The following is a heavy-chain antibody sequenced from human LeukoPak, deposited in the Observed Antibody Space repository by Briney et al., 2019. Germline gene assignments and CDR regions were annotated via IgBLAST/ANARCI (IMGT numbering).Heavy chain of an antibody. CDR3: ARHVLGDDSSGYSYYYYMDV. D-gene: IGHD3-22*01. Sequence: ASVKVSCKASGGTFSSYAISWVRQAPGQGLEWMGRIIPIFGTANYAQKFQGRVTITTDESTSTAYMELSSLRSEDTAVYYCARHVLGDDSSGYSYYYYMDVWRKGTTVTVSS. V-gene: IGHV1-69*05. J-gene: IGHJ6*03. CDR2: IIPIFGTA. CDR1: GGTFSSYA.